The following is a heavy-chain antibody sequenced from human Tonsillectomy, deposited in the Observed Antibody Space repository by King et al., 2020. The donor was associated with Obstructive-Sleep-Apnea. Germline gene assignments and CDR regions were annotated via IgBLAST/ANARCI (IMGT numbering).Heavy chain of an antibody. CDR3: AREFHIAAATDYYYYGLDV. CDR2: IISTSSCI. Sequence: VQLVESGGGLVKPGGSLRLSCAASRFTFISYSMNWVRQAPGKGLEWVSSIISTSSCIYYADSVKGRFTIFREHAKNSLYLKVSSLSAEDTAVYYCAREFHIAAATDYYYYGLDVWGQGTTVTVSS. J-gene: IGHJ6*02. V-gene: IGHV3-21*01. D-gene: IGHD6-13*01. CDR1: RFTFISYS.